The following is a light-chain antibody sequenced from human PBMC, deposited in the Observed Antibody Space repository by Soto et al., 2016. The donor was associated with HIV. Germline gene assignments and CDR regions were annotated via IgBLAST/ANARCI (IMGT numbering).Light chain of an antibody. CDR2: AAS. V-gene: IGKV1-27*01. J-gene: IGKJ2*01. CDR3: QKYNSVPYT. Sequence: DIQMTQSPSSLSTSVGDRVTITCRASQGIANYLAWYQQRPGKAPKLLIYAASTLKSGVPSRFTGSGSATNFSLTINSLQPEDVGTYYCQKYNSVPYTFGQGAKVEI. CDR1: QGIANY.